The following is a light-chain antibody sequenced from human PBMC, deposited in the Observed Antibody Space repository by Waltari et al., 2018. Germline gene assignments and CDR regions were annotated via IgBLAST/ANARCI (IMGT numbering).Light chain of an antibody. CDR2: KDT. CDR1: ALPRQY. J-gene: IGLJ2*01. V-gene: IGLV3-25*03. CDR3: QSTDNSGTYVV. Sequence: SSELTQPPSVSVSPGQTARITCSGSALPRQYSFWYQQRSGQAPVLVIYKDTERPSGVPERFSGSSSGTIVTLTISGVQAQDEADYYCQSTDNSGTYVVFGGGTKLTVL.